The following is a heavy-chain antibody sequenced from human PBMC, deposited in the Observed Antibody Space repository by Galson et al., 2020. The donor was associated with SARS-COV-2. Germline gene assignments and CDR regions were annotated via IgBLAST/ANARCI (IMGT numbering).Heavy chain of an antibody. V-gene: IGHV3-30*03. CDR3: AGGSSAWYLSAFDF. D-gene: IGHD6-19*01. CDR1: GLTFSSFA. J-gene: IGHJ3*01. Sequence: GRSLRLSCAASGLTFSSFAMHWVRRAPGKGLEWVAVISYDGSNKYYADSVKGRFTISRDNSKNTLYLQMNSLRAEDTAVYYCAGGSSAWYLSAFDFWGQGTMVTVSS. CDR2: ISYDGSNK.